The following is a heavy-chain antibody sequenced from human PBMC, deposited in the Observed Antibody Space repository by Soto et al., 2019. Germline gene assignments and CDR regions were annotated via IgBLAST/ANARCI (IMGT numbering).Heavy chain of an antibody. CDR3: ARHRRTTVAKFYFDN. CDR1: GGSSSSTSYY. J-gene: IGHJ4*02. CDR2: IYSSGNT. D-gene: IGHD4-4*01. V-gene: IGHV4-39*01. Sequence: PSETLSLTCTVSGGSSSSTSYYWGWIRQPPGKGLEWIGSIYSSGNTYYNPSLKSRVTISVDTSKNHFSLKLSSVTAADTAVYYCARHRRTTVAKFYFDNWGQGALVTVSS.